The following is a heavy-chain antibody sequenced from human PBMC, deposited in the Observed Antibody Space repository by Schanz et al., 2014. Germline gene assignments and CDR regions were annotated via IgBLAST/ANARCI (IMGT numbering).Heavy chain of an antibody. CDR1: GDTFSKYN. D-gene: IGHD6-19*01. Sequence: QVQLVQSGAEVKKPGPSVKVSCQAFGDTFSKYNIMWVRQVPGQGLEWLGRIMPLRGIGNNAWKFQDRLTITADKSMNITYMELSGLGTEDTAVYYCTRLRRADPNGFDVWGQGTTVTVS. CDR3: TRLRRADPNGFDV. J-gene: IGHJ6*02. CDR2: IMPLRGIG. V-gene: IGHV1-69*02.